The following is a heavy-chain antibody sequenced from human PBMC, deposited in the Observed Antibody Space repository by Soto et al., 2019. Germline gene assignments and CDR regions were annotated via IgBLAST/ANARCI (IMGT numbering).Heavy chain of an antibody. CDR1: GYMFTTYG. V-gene: IGHV1-18*01. D-gene: IGHD2-15*01. CDR2: ISAYNGNT. J-gene: IGHJ3*02. CDR3: ARDGGFHAFDI. Sequence: QVQLVQSGGEMKKPGASVKVSCKASGYMFTTYGMSWVRQAPGQGLEWMGWISAYNGNTNYAQNLQGRVAMTTDTSTGTDYMELRSLRSDDTAVYFCARDGGFHAFDIWGQGTMVTVSS.